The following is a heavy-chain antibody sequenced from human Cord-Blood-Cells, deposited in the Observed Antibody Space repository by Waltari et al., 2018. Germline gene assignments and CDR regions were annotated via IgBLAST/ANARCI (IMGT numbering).Heavy chain of an antibody. Sequence: EVQLVQSGAEVKKPGESLKISCKGSGYSFTSYWIGWVRQMPGKGLEWMGIIYPGDSDTRYSPSFPGQVTISADKSISTAYLQWSSLKASDTAMYYGARLTTYDFRIYYGMDVWGQGTTVTVSS. CDR1: GYSFTSYW. J-gene: IGHJ6*02. D-gene: IGHD3-3*01. CDR2: IYPGDSDT. V-gene: IGHV5-51*01. CDR3: ARLTTYDFRIYYGMDV.